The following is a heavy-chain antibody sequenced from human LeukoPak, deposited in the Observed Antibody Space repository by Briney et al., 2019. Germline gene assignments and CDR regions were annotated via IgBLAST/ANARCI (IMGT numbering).Heavy chain of an antibody. CDR1: GGSISSGAYS. D-gene: IGHD3-10*01. V-gene: IGHV4-30-4*07. J-gene: IGHJ5*02. Sequence: SETLSLTCAVSGGSISSGAYSWSWIRQPLGKGLEWIGYVYNSGNTYYNPSLKSRVTISVDTSKNQFSLKLSSVTAADTAVYFCARSPHIWFAERGWFDPWGQGTLVTVSS. CDR2: VYNSGNT. CDR3: ARSPHIWFAERGWFDP.